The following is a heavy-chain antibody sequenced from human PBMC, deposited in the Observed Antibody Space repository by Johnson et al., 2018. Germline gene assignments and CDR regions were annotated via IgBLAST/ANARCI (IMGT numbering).Heavy chain of an antibody. CDR1: GFTFSNFA. D-gene: IGHD5/OR15-5a*01. CDR2: ISTGDGTTT. V-gene: IGHV3-23*04. CDR3: SRASVKTYLGYYYYGMTF. J-gene: IGHJ6*02. Sequence: VQLVESGGGLVQPGGSLRLSCAASGFTFSNFAMTWVRQAPGKGLEWVSTISTGDGTTTQYADSVKGRFTISRDNSMNTVFLQIYSLRAEYTAVYYCSRASVKTYLGYYYYGMTFWGQGTMVTVSS.